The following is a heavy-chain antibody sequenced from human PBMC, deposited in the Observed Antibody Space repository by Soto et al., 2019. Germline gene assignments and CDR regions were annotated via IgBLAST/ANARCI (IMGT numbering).Heavy chain of an antibody. V-gene: IGHV2-5*02. CDR1: GFSLSTRDVG. CDR3: AQKGRCYFDY. D-gene: IGHD4-17*01. CDR2: IYWDDYK. Sequence: QITLKESGPTLVKPTQTLTLTCTFSGFSLSTRDVGVGWIRQPPGKALEWLTLIYWDDYKHYSPSLETMLAITKDTSKNQVVLTMTNMDPVDTATYFCAQKGRCYFDYWGQGTLVTVSS. J-gene: IGHJ4*02.